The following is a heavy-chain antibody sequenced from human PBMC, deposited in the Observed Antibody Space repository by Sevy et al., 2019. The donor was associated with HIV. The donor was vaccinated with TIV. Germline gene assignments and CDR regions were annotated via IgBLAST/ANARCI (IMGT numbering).Heavy chain of an antibody. Sequence: GGSLRLSCAASGFSFSNYVMSWVRQAPGKGLEWVSVISGNGGRTDYADSVKGRFTMSRDSSKNTVYLQMNSVRAEDTAVYYCAKDRVRNMIFRVVITNSAFDYWGQGTLVTVSS. V-gene: IGHV3-23*01. CDR1: GFSFSNYV. J-gene: IGHJ4*02. D-gene: IGHD3-3*01. CDR3: AKDRVRNMIFRVVITNSAFDY. CDR2: ISGNGGRT.